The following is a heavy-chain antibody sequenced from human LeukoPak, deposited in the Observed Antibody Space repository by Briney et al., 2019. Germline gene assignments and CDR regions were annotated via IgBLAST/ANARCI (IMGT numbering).Heavy chain of an antibody. CDR1: GYSISSGYY. J-gene: IGHJ6*03. CDR3: ARDLGYSSSWYVGAGYYYYMDV. V-gene: IGHV4-38-2*02. Sequence: SETLSLTCTVSGYSISSGYYWGWIRQPPGKGLEWIGSIYYSGSTYYNPSLKSRVTISVDTSKNQFSLNLTSVTAADTAVYYCARDLGYSSSWYVGAGYYYYMDVWGKGTTVTISS. D-gene: IGHD6-13*01. CDR2: IYYSGST.